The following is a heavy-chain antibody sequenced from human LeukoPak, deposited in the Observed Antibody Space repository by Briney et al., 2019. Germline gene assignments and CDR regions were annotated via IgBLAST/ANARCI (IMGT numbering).Heavy chain of an antibody. CDR2: IDPYTGNT. CDR1: GYTSVGYY. Sequence: GASVKVSCKASGYTSVGYYLHWVRQAPGQGLEWMAWIDPYTGNTHYAQKFQGRITVTRDTSVSTTYMELSRLTSDDTARYYCAREYSASEHWGQGTLVTVSS. CDR3: AREYSASEH. V-gene: IGHV1-2*02. J-gene: IGHJ4*02. D-gene: IGHD5-12*01.